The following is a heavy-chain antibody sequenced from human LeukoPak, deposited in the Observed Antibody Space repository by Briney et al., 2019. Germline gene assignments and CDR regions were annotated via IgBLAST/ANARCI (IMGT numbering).Heavy chain of an antibody. D-gene: IGHD3-22*01. CDR1: GYNFASYW. CDR2: IYPGDSDN. Sequence: GESLKISCKASGYNFASYWIGWVRPMPGKGLEWMGTIYPGDSDNRYNPSFQGQVTISAAKSISTAYLQWSSLKASDTAMYYCVRHTGYYDSSGYVVWGQGTLFTVSS. V-gene: IGHV5-51*01. CDR3: VRHTGYYDSSGYVV. J-gene: IGHJ4*02.